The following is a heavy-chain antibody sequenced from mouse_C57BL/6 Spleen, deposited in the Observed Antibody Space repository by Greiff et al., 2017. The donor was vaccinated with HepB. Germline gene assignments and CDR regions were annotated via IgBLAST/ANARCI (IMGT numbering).Heavy chain of an antibody. J-gene: IGHJ4*01. CDR2: ISYSGST. Sequence: EVKLMESGPGMVKPSQSLSLTCTVTGYSTTSGYDWHWIRHFPGNKLEWMGYISYSGSTNYNPSLKSRISITHDTSKNHFFLKLNSVTTEDTATYYCAREGDYYAMDYWGQGTSVTVSS. CDR3: AREGDYYAMDY. CDR1: GYSTTSGYD. V-gene: IGHV3-1*01.